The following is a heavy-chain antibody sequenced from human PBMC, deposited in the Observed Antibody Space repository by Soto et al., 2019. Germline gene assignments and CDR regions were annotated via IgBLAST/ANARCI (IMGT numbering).Heavy chain of an antibody. CDR3: ARDARREYSSKERKSPNWFDP. Sequence: GGSLRLSCAASGFTFSSYPMHWVRQAPGKGLEWVAVMSFVGSNKYYADSVKGRFTISRDNSKNTLYLQMNSLRIEDTAVYYCARDARREYSSKERKSPNWFDPWGQGTLVTVSS. D-gene: IGHD6-13*01. CDR2: MSFVGSNK. V-gene: IGHV3-30-3*01. J-gene: IGHJ5*02. CDR1: GFTFSSYP.